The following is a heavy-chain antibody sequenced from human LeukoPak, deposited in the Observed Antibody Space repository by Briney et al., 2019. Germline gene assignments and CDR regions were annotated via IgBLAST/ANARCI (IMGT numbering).Heavy chain of an antibody. V-gene: IGHV3-11*01. D-gene: IGHD1-26*01. CDR3: ARDVVNSGNWFDP. CDR2: ISSSGSTI. Sequence: GGSLRLSCAASGFTFSNYYMSWIRQAPGKGLEWVSYISSSGSTIYYADSVKGRFTISRDNAKNSLYLQMNSLRAEDTAVYYCARDVVNSGNWFDPWGQGTLVTVSS. CDR1: GFTFSNYY. J-gene: IGHJ5*02.